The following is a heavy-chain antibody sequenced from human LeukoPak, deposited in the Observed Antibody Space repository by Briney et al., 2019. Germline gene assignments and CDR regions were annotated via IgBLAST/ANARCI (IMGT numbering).Heavy chain of an antibody. Sequence: PGGSLRLSCAASGFTFSSYAMHWVRQAPSQGLKYVSAISSNVGSTYYANSVKGRFTISRDNSKNTLYLQMGSLRAEDMAVYYCARAGSLYSSGWYLDEDAFDIWGQGTMVTVSS. V-gene: IGHV3-64*01. CDR3: ARAGSLYSSGWYLDEDAFDI. J-gene: IGHJ3*02. CDR1: GFTFSSYA. D-gene: IGHD6-19*01. CDR2: ISSNVGST.